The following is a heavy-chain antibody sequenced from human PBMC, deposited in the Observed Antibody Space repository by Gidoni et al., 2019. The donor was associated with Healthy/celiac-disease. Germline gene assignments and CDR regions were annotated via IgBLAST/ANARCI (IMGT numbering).Heavy chain of an antibody. CDR2: ISYDGSNK. V-gene: IGHV3-30*18. Sequence: QVQLVESGGGVVQPGRSLRLSCAASGFTFSSYGMHWVRQAPGKGLEWVAVISYDGSNKYYADSVKGRFTISRDNSKNTLYLQMNSLRAEDTAVYYCAKDILHGVTRFGFDYWGQGTLVTVSS. CDR3: AKDILHGVTRFGFDY. CDR1: GFTFSSYG. J-gene: IGHJ4*02. D-gene: IGHD3-3*01.